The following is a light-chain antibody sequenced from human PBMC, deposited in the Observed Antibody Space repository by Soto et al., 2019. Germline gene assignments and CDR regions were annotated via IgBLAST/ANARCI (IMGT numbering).Light chain of an antibody. CDR2: AAS. CDR3: QQSYSTPRT. J-gene: IGKJ1*01. CDR1: QSISSY. Sequence: DIQMTQSPSSLSASVGDRVTITCRASQSISSYLNWYQQKPGKAPKLLIYAASSLQSGVPSRFSGSGCGTDFTHTISSLQPEDFATYYCQQSYSTPRTFGQGTKVEIK. V-gene: IGKV1-39*01.